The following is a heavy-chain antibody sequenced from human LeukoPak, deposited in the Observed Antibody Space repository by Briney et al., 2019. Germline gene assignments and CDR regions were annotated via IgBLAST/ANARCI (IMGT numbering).Heavy chain of an antibody. J-gene: IGHJ4*02. CDR3: AGSAGGALGF. CDR2: IWYDGSNK. V-gene: IGHV3-33*01. CDR1: GFTFSSYG. Sequence: GGSLRLSCAASGFTFSSYGMHWVRQAPGKGLEWVAVIWYDGSNKYYADSVKGRFTISRDNSKNTLYLQMNNLRVEDAALYYCAGSAGGALGFWGQGALVTVSS. D-gene: IGHD1-26*01.